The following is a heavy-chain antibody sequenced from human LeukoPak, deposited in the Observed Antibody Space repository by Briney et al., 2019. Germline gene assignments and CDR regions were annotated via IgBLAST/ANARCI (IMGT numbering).Heavy chain of an antibody. CDR3: AKDRYDSSGYYFAEYFQH. Sequence: EGSLRLSCAASGFTFSSYAMSWVRQAPGKGLERVSAISGSGGSTYYADSVKGRFTISRDNSKNTLHLQMNSLRAEDTAVYYCAKDRYDSSGYYFAEYFQHWGQGTLVTVSS. CDR1: GFTFSSYA. J-gene: IGHJ1*01. D-gene: IGHD3-22*01. CDR2: ISGSGGST. V-gene: IGHV3-23*01.